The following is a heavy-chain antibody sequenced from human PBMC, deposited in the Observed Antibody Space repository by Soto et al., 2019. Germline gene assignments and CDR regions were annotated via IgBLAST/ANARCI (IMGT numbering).Heavy chain of an antibody. CDR1: GVTFSSYA. D-gene: IGHD3-22*01. CDR2: IIPIFGTA. V-gene: IGHV1-69*06. J-gene: IGHJ6*02. CDR3: ARARKRYYDSSDHYAYYSYGMDV. Sequence: SVNVSCKASGVTFSSYAISWVRQAPGQGLEWMGGIIPIFGTANYAQKFQGRVTITADKSTSTAYMELSSLRSEDTAVYYCARARKRYYDSSDHYAYYSYGMDVLGQGTTVTVSS.